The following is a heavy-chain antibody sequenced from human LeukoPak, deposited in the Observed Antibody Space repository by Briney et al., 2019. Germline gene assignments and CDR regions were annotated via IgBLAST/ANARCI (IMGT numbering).Heavy chain of an antibody. CDR2: INPRGGST. Sequence: GASVKVSCKVSGYTLTELSMHWVRQAPGQGPEWMGIINPRGGSTDYAQKFQGRITMTSDTSTSTVYMELNSLRSDDTAVYFCARVGSAAATADYWGQGTLVTVSS. V-gene: IGHV1-46*01. D-gene: IGHD6-25*01. CDR3: ARVGSAAATADY. CDR1: GYTLTELS. J-gene: IGHJ4*02.